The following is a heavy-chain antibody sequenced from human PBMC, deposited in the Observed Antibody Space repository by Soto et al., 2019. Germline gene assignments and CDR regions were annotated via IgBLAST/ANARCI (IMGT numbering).Heavy chain of an antibody. CDR3: ARDDVLCDGGRCYGIPLVV. CDR2: IQSDGTT. J-gene: IGHJ6*04. D-gene: IGHD2-15*01. Sequence: EVQLVESGGGLVQPGGSLRLSCAASGFTVSSKYMTWVRQARGKGLEWVSLIQSDGTTYYADSVKGRFTISRDTSESTLHLQMDSLRVEDTAVYYCARDDVLCDGGRCYGIPLVVWGKGTTVTFSS. CDR1: GFTVSSKY. V-gene: IGHV3-66*01.